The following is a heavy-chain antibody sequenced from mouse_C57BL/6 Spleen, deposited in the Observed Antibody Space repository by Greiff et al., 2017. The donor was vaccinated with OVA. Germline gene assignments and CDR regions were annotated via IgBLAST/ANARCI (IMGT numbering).Heavy chain of an antibody. CDR2: IWTGGGT. J-gene: IGHJ2*01. D-gene: IGHD1-1*01. CDR1: GFSFTSYA. V-gene: IGHV2-9-1*01. CDR3: ARNGPNYYGSSFDY. Sequence: VQLKESGPGLVAPSQSLSITCTVSGFSFTSYAISWVRQPPGKGLEWLGVIWTGGGTNYNSALKSRLSISKDNSKSQVFLKMNSLQTDDTARYYCARNGPNYYGSSFDYWGQGTTLTVSS.